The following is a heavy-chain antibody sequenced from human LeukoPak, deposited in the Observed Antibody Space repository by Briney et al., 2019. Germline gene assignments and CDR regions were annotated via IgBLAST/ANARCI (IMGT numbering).Heavy chain of an antibody. D-gene: IGHD1-26*01. V-gene: IGHV4-59*01. J-gene: IGHJ4*02. CDR1: GGSISSYY. CDR2: TYYSGST. CDR3: ARFTVGATYGNFDY. Sequence: PSETLSLTCTVSGGSISSYYWSWIRQPPGKGLEWIGYTYYSGSTNYNPSLKSRVTISVDTSKNQFSLKLSSVTAADTAVYYCARFTVGATYGNFDYWGQGTLVTVSS.